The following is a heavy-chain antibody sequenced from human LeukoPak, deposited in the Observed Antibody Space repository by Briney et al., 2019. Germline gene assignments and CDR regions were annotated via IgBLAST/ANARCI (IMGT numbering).Heavy chain of an antibody. D-gene: IGHD7-27*01. CDR3: ASGLGPWAYYYYMDV. Sequence: GGSLRLSCAASGFTFSNYWMTWVRQAPGKGLEWVANIKQDGSQKYYVDSVKGRFTISRDNAKNSLHLQMNSLRAEDTAVYYCASGLGPWAYYYYMDVWGKGTTVTVSS. CDR2: IKQDGSQK. CDR1: GFTFSNYW. V-gene: IGHV3-7*01. J-gene: IGHJ6*03.